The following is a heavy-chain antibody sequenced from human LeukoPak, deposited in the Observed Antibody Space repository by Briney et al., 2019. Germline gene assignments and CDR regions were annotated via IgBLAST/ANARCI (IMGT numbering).Heavy chain of an antibody. CDR1: GFTVSSNY. Sequence: GGSLRLSCAASGFTVSSNYMSWVRQAPGKGLEWVSVIYSGGSTYYADSVKGRFTISRDNSKNTLYLQMNSLRAEDTAVYYCAKDSRPYYDFWSGYCPPDYWGQGTLVTVSS. V-gene: IGHV3-53*01. CDR3: AKDSRPYYDFWSGYCPPDY. D-gene: IGHD3-3*01. J-gene: IGHJ4*02. CDR2: IYSGGST.